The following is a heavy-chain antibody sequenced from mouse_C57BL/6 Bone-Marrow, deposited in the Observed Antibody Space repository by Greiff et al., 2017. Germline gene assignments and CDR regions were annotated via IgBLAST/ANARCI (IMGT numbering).Heavy chain of an antibody. Sequence: VHLVESGAELARPGASVKLSCKASGYTFTSYGISWVKQRTGQGLEWIGEIYPRSGNTYYNEKFKGKATLTADKSSSTAYMELRSLTSEDSAVYFCARGKDYSNYEGDYWGQGTTLTVSS. CDR3: ARGKDYSNYEGDY. D-gene: IGHD2-5*01. J-gene: IGHJ2*01. CDR1: GYTFTSYG. V-gene: IGHV1-81*01. CDR2: IYPRSGNT.